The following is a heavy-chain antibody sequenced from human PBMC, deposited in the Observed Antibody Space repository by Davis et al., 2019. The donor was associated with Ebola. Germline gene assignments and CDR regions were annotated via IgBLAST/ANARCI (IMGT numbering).Heavy chain of an antibody. J-gene: IGHJ4*02. CDR1: GYTFTGYY. CDR3: ARYQLLGYYFDY. D-gene: IGHD2-2*01. V-gene: IGHV1-2*02. CDR2: INPNSGGT. Sequence: AASVKVSCKASGYTFTGYYMHWVRQAPGQGLEWMGWINPNSGGTNYAQKLQGRVTITADKSTSTAYMELSSLRSDDTAVYYCARYQLLGYYFDYWGQGTLVTVSS.